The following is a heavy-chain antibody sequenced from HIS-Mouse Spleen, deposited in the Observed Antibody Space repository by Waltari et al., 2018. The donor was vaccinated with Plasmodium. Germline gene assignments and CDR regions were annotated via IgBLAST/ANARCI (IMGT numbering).Heavy chain of an antibody. CDR1: GFTFRSYW. CDR2: IKQDGSEK. CDR3: ASSWYWYFDL. Sequence: VQLVESVGGLVQRGGCRRTCWAGYGFTFRSYWMSWVRQAPGKGLEWVANIKQDGSEKYYVDSGKGRFTISRDNAKNSLYLQMNSLRAEDTAVYYCASSWYWYFDLWGLGTLVTVSS. V-gene: IGHV3-7*01. J-gene: IGHJ2*01. D-gene: IGHD6-13*01.